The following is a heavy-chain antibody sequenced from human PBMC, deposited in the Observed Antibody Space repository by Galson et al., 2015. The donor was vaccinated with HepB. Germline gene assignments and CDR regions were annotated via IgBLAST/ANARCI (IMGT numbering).Heavy chain of an antibody. CDR3: AHKTVAGIKGWFDP. CDR2: VYWDDDK. J-gene: IGHJ5*02. Sequence: LVKPTQTLTLTCTFSGFSLSTSGVGVGWIRQPPGKALEWLALVYWDDDKRYSPSLKSRVTITKDTSKKQVVLTMTNMDTVDTATYYCAHKTVAGIKGWFDPWGQGTLVTVSS. V-gene: IGHV2-5*02. D-gene: IGHD6-19*01. CDR1: GFSLSTSGVG.